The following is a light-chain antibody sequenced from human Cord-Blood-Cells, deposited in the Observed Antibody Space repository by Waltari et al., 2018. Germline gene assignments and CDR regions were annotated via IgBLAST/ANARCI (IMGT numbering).Light chain of an antibody. V-gene: IGKV3-20*01. CDR3: QQYGSSPLT. J-gene: IGKJ4*01. Sequence: IVLTQSPGTLSLSPGERATLSCRASQSVSSSYLAWYQQKPGQAPRLLIYGASSSATCIPDRFSGSGSGTDFTLTISRLEPEDFAVYYCQQYGSSPLTFGGGTKVESK. CDR2: GAS. CDR1: QSVSSSY.